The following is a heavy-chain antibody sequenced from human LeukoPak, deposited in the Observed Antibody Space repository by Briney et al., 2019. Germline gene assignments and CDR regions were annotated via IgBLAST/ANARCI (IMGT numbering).Heavy chain of an antibody. CDR3: ARGLNIVLMVYAFDY. D-gene: IGHD2-8*01. J-gene: IGHJ4*02. V-gene: IGHV4-31*03. CDR1: GGSISSGGYY. Sequence: SETLSLTCTVSGGSISSGGYYWSWIRQHPGKGLEWIGYIYYSGSTYYNPSLKSRVTISVDTSKNQFSLKLSSVTAADTAVYYCARGLNIVLMVYAFDYWGQGTLVTVSS. CDR2: IYYSGST.